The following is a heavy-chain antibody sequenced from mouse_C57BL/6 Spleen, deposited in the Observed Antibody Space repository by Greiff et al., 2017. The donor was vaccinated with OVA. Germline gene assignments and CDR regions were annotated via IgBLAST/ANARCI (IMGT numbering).Heavy chain of an antibody. CDR2: IDPSDSYT. D-gene: IGHD1-1*01. CDR3: ARSYYYGSSSYAMDY. CDR1: GYTFTSYW. Sequence: QVQLQQPGAELVMPGASVKLSCKASGYTFTSYWMHWVKQRLGQGLEWIGEIDPSDSYTNYNQKFKGKSTLTVDKSSSTAYMQLSSLTSEDSAVYYCARSYYYGSSSYAMDYWGQGTSVTVSS. V-gene: IGHV1-69*01. J-gene: IGHJ4*01.